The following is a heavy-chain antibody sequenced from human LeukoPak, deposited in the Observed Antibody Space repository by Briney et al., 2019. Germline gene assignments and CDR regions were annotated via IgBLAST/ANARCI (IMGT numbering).Heavy chain of an antibody. Sequence: GGSLRLSCAASGFTFSSYWMSWVRQAPGKGLEWVSVIYSGGSTYYADSVKGRFTISRDNSKNTLYLQMNSLRAEDTAVYYCARDFSSPHYYDSSGYPLWGQGTLVTVSP. V-gene: IGHV3-66*01. D-gene: IGHD3-22*01. J-gene: IGHJ4*02. CDR1: GFTFSSYW. CDR3: ARDFSSPHYYDSSGYPL. CDR2: IYSGGST.